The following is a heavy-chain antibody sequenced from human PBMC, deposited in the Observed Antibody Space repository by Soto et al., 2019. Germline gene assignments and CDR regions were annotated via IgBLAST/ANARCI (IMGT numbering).Heavy chain of an antibody. CDR3: AREALTYASDI. CDR2: ISGSGGST. J-gene: IGHJ3*02. D-gene: IGHD2-2*01. V-gene: IGHV3-23*01. Sequence: VGSLRLSCAASGFTFSSYVMSWVRQVPGKGLEWVSTISGSGGSTYYADSVKGRFTISRDNAKNSLFLQMNSLRDEDTAVYYCAREALTYASDIWGQGTLVTVSS. CDR1: GFTFSSYV.